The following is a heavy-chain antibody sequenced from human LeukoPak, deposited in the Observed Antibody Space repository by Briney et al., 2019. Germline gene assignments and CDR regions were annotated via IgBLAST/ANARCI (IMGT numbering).Heavy chain of an antibody. J-gene: IGHJ4*02. CDR2: IYSGSST. D-gene: IGHD1-26*01. CDR3: AKARGSYSQFDY. V-gene: IGHV3-66*01. CDR1: EFSVGSNY. Sequence: GGSLRLSCAASEFSVGSNYMTWVRQAPGKGLEWVSLIYSGSSTYYADSVKGRFTISRDNSKNTLYLKMNSLRAEDTAIYYCAKARGSYSQFDYWGQGALVTVSS.